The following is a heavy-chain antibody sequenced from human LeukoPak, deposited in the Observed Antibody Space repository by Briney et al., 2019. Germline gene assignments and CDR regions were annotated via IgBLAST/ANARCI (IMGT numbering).Heavy chain of an antibody. Sequence: GGSLRLSCVASGFTFSRYAMSWVRQAPGKGLEWVSAISGSGGSTYYADSVKGRFTISRDNSKNTLYLQMNSLRAEDTAVYYCAKGDYEFWSGLPFFDYWGQGTLVTVSS. CDR1: GFTFSRYA. J-gene: IGHJ4*02. CDR3: AKGDYEFWSGLPFFDY. D-gene: IGHD3-3*01. V-gene: IGHV3-23*01. CDR2: ISGSGGST.